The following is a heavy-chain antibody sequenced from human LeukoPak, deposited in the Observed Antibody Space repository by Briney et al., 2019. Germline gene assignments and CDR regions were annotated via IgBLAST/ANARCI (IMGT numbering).Heavy chain of an antibody. V-gene: IGHV1-69*05. CDR2: IMPLFGTA. J-gene: IGHJ5*02. CDR1: GGTFNNSA. CDR3: ARDVHGDYGSGWFDP. D-gene: IGHD4-17*01. Sequence: SSVKVSCKTSGGTFNNSAISWVRQAPGQGLEWLGGIMPLFGTAGYAQKFQGRVTITKDESTRTVYLELTSLTSDDTAVYYCARDVHGDYGSGWFDPWGQGTLVSVSS.